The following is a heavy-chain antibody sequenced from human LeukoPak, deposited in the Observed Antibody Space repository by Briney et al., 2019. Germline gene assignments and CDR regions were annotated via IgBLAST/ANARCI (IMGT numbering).Heavy chain of an antibody. CDR2: ITWNSGSI. CDR3: AKAHYGDYYIDY. CDR1: GFIFDDYG. V-gene: IGHV3-9*01. Sequence: PGGSLRLSCEGSGFIFDDYGMHWVRQAPGKGLEWVSSITWNSGSIDYADSVKGRFTISRDNAKNSLYLQMNSLRAEDTALYYCAKAHYGDYYIDYWGQGTLVTVSS. D-gene: IGHD4-17*01. J-gene: IGHJ4*02.